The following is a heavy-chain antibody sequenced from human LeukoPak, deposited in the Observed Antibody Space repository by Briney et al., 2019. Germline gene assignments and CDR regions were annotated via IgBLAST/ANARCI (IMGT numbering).Heavy chain of an antibody. Sequence: SETLSLTCAVSGVFISPYYWAWIRQPPGKGLEWIGYIHTSGSNNQYPSLKSRVTISVDKSKNHFSLRLTSVTAADSAVYYCARHEAPNSGSFGVFDYWGQGTLVTVSS. CDR3: ARHEAPNSGSFGVFDY. D-gene: IGHD1-26*01. V-gene: IGHV4-4*09. CDR2: IHTSGSN. CDR1: GVFISPYY. J-gene: IGHJ4*02.